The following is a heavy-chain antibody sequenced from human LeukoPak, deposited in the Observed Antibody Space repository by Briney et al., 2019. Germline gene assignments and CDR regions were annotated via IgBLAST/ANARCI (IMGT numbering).Heavy chain of an antibody. CDR2: ISGSGGST. V-gene: IGHV3-23*01. CDR1: GFTFSSYA. J-gene: IGHJ4*02. Sequence: PGGSLRLSCAASGFTFSSYAMSWVRQAPGKGLEWVSDISGSGGSTYYADSVEGRFTISRDNSKNTLYLQMNSLRAEDTAVYYCAKTIGGPVLEWLLGLIIDYWGQGTLVTVSS. D-gene: IGHD3-3*01. CDR3: AKTIGGPVLEWLLGLIIDY.